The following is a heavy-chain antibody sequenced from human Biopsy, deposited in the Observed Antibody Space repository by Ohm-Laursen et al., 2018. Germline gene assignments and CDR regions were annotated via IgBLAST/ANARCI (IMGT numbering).Heavy chain of an antibody. V-gene: IGHV3-23*01. D-gene: IGHD3-3*01. Sequence: SLRLSCAASGFPFTGFSMSWVRQAPGKGPEWVSTISANGATSYYADSVKGRFTISRDNSKNTLYLQMNSVRADDTAIYYCAKGGSITIFGVVINNCFDPWGQGTRVTVSS. J-gene: IGHJ5*02. CDR1: GFPFTGFS. CDR2: ISANGATS. CDR3: AKGGSITIFGVVINNCFDP.